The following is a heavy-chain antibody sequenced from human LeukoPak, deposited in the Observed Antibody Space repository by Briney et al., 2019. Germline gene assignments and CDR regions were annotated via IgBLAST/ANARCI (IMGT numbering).Heavy chain of an antibody. J-gene: IGHJ3*02. CDR2: IHYSRST. V-gene: IGHV4-39*07. Sequence: SETLTLTCSVSGGSISSSSNYWGWIRQASGKGLEWIGCIHYSRSTYYKPSLKSRVTISVDTSKNQFSLKLTSVTAADTAVYYCARARYANAWYAFDIWGQGTMVTVSS. CDR3: ARARYANAWYAFDI. CDR1: GGSISSSSNY. D-gene: IGHD2-2*01.